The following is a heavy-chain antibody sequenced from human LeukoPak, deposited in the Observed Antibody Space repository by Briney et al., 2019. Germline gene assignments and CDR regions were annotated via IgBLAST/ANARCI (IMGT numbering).Heavy chain of an antibody. CDR2: IYRSGNT. V-gene: IGHV4-38-2*01. CDR1: GYSISSGYY. CDR3: ARPKYGDAAYFAL. Sequence: SETLSLTCAVSGYSISSGYYWGWIRRPPGKGMEWIGSIYRSGNTYYNPSLKSRVTISVDTSKNQFFLKVTSVTAADAAVYYCARPKYGDAAYFALWGRGALVTVSS. J-gene: IGHJ2*01. D-gene: IGHD4-17*01.